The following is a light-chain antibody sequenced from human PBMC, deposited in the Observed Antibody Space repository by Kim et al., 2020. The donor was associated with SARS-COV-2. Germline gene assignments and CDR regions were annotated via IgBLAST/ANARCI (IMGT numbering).Light chain of an antibody. CDR3: QQYRSYPWT. J-gene: IGKJ1*01. V-gene: IGKV1-5*03. Sequence: SASVGDRVIITCRASQGIDSWLAWYQQRPGRAPNLLIYQASILESGVPSRFSGSGSGTDFTLTISSLQPDDFATYYCQQYRSYPWTFGQGTKVEIK. CDR1: QGIDSW. CDR2: QAS.